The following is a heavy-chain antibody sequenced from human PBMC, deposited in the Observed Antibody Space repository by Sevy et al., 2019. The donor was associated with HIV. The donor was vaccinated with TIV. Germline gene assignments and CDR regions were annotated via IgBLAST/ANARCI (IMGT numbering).Heavy chain of an antibody. CDR1: GFTFSGSA. CDR3: TRLPEGYCSSTSCYRASDYYYGMDV. V-gene: IGHV3-73*01. D-gene: IGHD2-2*02. Sequence: GGSLRLSCAASGFTFSGSAMHWVRQASGKGLEWVGRIRSKANSYATAYAASVKGRFTISRDDSKNTAYRQMNSLKTEETAVYYCTRLPEGYCSSTSCYRASDYYYGMDVWGQGTTVTVSS. J-gene: IGHJ6*02. CDR2: IRSKANSYAT.